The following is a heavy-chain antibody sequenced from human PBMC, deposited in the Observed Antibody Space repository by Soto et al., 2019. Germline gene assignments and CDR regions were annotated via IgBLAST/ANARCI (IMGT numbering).Heavy chain of an antibody. Sequence: GSLRLSCAASAFTFNNYAMSWVRQAPGKGLEWVSGIGGSGRTTYYADSVKGRFTISRDNSNNTLFLQMNSLRAEDTAVYYCAKSRYSDSSGDFYDYWGQGTLVTVSS. CDR2: IGGSGRTT. J-gene: IGHJ4*02. CDR1: AFTFNNYA. D-gene: IGHD3-22*01. V-gene: IGHV3-23*01. CDR3: AKSRYSDSSGDFYDY.